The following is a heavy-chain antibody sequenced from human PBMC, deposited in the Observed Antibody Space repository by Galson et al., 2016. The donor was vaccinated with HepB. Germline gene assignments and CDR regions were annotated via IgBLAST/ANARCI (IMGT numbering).Heavy chain of an antibody. D-gene: IGHD3-9*01. CDR3: ARGGLRYWLDL. Sequence: SLRLSCAASGFSFSYHVMNWVRQAPGKGLEWVSYISDSGIYYADSVRGRFTISRDNAKETLYLQMGSLRDEDTALYFCARGGLRYWLDLWGQGTQVTVSS. CDR2: ISDSGI. CDR1: GFSFSYHV. V-gene: IGHV3-48*02. J-gene: IGHJ4*02.